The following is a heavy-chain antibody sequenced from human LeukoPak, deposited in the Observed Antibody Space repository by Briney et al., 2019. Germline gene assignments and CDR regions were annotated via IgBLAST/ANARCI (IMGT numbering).Heavy chain of an antibody. D-gene: IGHD1-26*01. J-gene: IGHJ6*03. CDR1: GFTFSSYG. CDR3: ARGLGATHYYYMDV. Sequence: GGSLRLSCAASGFTFSSYGMHWVRQAPGKGLEWVTFIEYDGSYKYYADSVKGRFTISRDDSENTLYLQMNSLRAEDTAVYYCARGLGATHYYYMDVWGKGTTVTISS. CDR2: IEYDGSYK. V-gene: IGHV3-30*19.